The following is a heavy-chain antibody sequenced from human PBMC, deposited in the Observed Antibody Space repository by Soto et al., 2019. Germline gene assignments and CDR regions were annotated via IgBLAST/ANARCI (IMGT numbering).Heavy chain of an antibody. CDR2: IYYSGST. CDR1: GGSISSSSYY. CDR3: ARLGGDDYYYNGLDV. D-gene: IGHD4-17*01. Sequence: SETLSLTCTVSGGSISSSSYYWGWIRQPPGKGLEWIGNIYYSGSTYYNPSLKSRVTISVDTSKNQFSLKLSSVTAADTAVYYCARLGGDDYYYNGLDVWGQGTTVTVSS. V-gene: IGHV4-39*01. J-gene: IGHJ6*02.